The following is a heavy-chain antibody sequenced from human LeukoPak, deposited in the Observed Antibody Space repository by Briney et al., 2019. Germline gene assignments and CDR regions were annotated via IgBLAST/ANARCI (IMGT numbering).Heavy chain of an antibody. V-gene: IGHV1-8*01. CDR2: MNPNSGNT. CDR1: GYTFTSYD. Sequence: ASVKVSCKASGYTFTSYDINWVRQATGQGLEWMGWMNPNSGNTGYAQKFQGRVTMTRNTSISTAYMELSSLRSEDTAVYYCARVADYGGNSAPNWFDLWGQGTLVTVSS. J-gene: IGHJ5*02. CDR3: ARVADYGGNSAPNWFDL. D-gene: IGHD4-23*01.